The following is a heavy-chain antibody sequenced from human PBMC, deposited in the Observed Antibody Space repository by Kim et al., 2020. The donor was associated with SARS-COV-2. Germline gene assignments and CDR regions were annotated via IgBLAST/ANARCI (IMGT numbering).Heavy chain of an antibody. CDR1: GGSISSSSYY. CDR3: TRQVPRGHIVSRTDWFDP. D-gene: IGHD2-15*01. Sequence: SETLSLTCTVSGGSISSSSYYWGWIRQPPGKGLEWIGSIYYSGSTYYNPSLKSRITISVDTSKNQFSLKLSSVTAADTALYYCTRQVPRGHIVSRTDWFDPWGQGTLVTVSS. J-gene: IGHJ5*02. V-gene: IGHV4-39*01. CDR2: IYYSGST.